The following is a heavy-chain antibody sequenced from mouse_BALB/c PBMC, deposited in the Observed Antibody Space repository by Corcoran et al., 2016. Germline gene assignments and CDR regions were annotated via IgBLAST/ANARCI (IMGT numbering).Heavy chain of an antibody. CDR1: GYSFTGYY. J-gene: IGHJ4*01. V-gene: IGHV1S34*01. Sequence: LVKTGASVKISCKASGYSFTGYYMHWVKQSQGKSLEWIGYISCYNGAIRYNQKFKDKATFTVDTSSSTAYMQFNSLTSEDSAVYFCASYAMDYWGQGTSVTVSS. CDR3: ASYAMDY. CDR2: ISCYNGAI.